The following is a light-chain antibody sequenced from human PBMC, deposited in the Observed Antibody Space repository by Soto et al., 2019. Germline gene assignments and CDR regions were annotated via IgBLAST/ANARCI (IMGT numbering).Light chain of an antibody. CDR2: GAS. Sequence: ETVMTQIPATLAVSPGERATLSCRASQSVRSSLACYQQRSGQAPRLLIYGASTRATGVPARFSGSGSGTRFTLSISSLQSEDFVVYYCQQYNTWPITFGQGTRLEIK. CDR1: QSVRSS. V-gene: IGKV3-15*01. J-gene: IGKJ5*01. CDR3: QQYNTWPIT.